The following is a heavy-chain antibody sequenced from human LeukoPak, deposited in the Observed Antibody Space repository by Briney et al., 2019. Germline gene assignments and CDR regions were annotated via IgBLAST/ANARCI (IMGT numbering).Heavy chain of an antibody. Sequence: PGGSLRLSCAASGFTFSNYGMNWVRQAPGKGLEWISYISSSSSTIYYADSVKGRFTISRDNAKNSLYLQMNSLRAEDTAVYYWASTAELSYYDFLSGSVPLDYWGQGTLVTVSS. CDR2: ISSSSSTI. J-gene: IGHJ4*02. V-gene: IGHV3-48*04. D-gene: IGHD3-3*01. CDR1: GFTFSNYG. CDR3: ASTAELSYYDFLSGSVPLDY.